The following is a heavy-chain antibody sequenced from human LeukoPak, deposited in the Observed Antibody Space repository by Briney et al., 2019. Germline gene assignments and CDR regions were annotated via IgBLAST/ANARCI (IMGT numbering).Heavy chain of an antibody. Sequence: PSETLSLTCTVSDYSISSGYYWAWIRQPPGKGLEWIGNIYHSGTTYYNPSLKSRVAISVDTSKNQFSLKVSSVTAADTAVYYCARRGFRGRDYWGQGTLVTVSS. J-gene: IGHJ4*02. CDR1: DYSISSGYY. CDR3: ARRGFRGRDY. D-gene: IGHD3-10*01. V-gene: IGHV4-38-2*02. CDR2: IYHSGTT.